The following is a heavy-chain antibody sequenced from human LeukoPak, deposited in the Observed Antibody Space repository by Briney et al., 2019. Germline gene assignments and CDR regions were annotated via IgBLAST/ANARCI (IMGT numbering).Heavy chain of an antibody. CDR1: GGSISSGSYY. V-gene: IGHV4-61*02. CDR3: ARDQEAYCSSTSCYEYYYYMDV. J-gene: IGHJ6*03. Sequence: PSETLSLTCTVSGGSISSGSYYWSWIRQPAGKGLEWIGRIYTSGSTNYNPSLRSRVTISVDTSKNQFSLKLSSVTAADTAVYYCARDQEAYCSSTSCYEYYYYMDVWGKGTTVTISS. D-gene: IGHD2-2*01. CDR2: IYTSGST.